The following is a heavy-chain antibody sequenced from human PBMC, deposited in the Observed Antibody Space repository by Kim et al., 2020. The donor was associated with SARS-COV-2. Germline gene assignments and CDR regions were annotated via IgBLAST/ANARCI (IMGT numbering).Heavy chain of an antibody. J-gene: IGHJ4*02. CDR2: FYYSSYT. CDR1: GDSVSSGPYY. CDR3: ARGGSNVGAHWD. D-gene: IGHD3-16*01. V-gene: IGHV4-61*01. Sequence: SETLSLTCTVSGDSVSSGPYYWSWIRQPPGKGLEWIGYFYYSSYTNYNPYLKCRVTISVITSKNQLSLRLNSVTAADTAVYYCARGGSNVGAHWDWGQGTLVTVSS.